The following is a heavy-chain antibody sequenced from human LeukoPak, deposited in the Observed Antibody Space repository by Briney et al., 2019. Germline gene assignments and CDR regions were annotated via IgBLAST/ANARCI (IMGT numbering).Heavy chain of an antibody. Sequence: SETLSLTCTVSGGSISSYYWSWIRQPLGKGLEWIGYNSYSGNTNYNPSLKSRVTISVDTSKNHFSLNLRSVTAADTAVYYCARVGSGSFDYWGQGTLVTVSS. V-gene: IGHV4-59*01. CDR3: ARVGSGSFDY. D-gene: IGHD1-26*01. CDR1: GGSISSYY. CDR2: NSYSGNT. J-gene: IGHJ4*02.